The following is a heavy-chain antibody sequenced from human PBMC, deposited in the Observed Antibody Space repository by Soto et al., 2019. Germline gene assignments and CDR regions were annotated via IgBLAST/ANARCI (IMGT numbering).Heavy chain of an antibody. J-gene: IGHJ1*01. V-gene: IGHV1-2*02. CDR1: GYTFTGYY. Sequence: QVQLVQSGAEVKKPGASVKVSCKASGYTFTGYYMHWVRQAPGQGLEWMEWINPNSGGTNYAQKLQGRVTMTRDTSLSTAYMELSRLRSDDTAVYYCARALLHRGYSAGHRAEYFQHWGQGTLVAVSS. D-gene: IGHD6-13*01. CDR3: ARALLHRGYSAGHRAEYFQH. CDR2: INPNSGGT.